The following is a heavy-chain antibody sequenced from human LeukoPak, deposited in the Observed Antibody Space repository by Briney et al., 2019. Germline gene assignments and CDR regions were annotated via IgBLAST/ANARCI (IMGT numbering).Heavy chain of an antibody. D-gene: IGHD4-17*01. CDR3: ARVGYDYGDYLGAFAF. J-gene: IGHJ3*01. V-gene: IGHV4-59*12. CDR1: GGSISSYY. Sequence: SETLSLTCTVSGGSISSYYWSWIRQPPGKGLEWIGYIYYSASTNYNPSLKSRVTMSVDTSKNQFSLKLSSVTAADTAVYYCARVGYDYGDYLGAFAFWGRGTMVSVSS. CDR2: IYYSAST.